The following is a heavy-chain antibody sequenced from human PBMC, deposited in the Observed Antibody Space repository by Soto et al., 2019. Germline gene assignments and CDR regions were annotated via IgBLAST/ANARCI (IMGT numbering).Heavy chain of an antibody. D-gene: IGHD1-26*01. CDR3: ARDPGATTWGGYFDY. V-gene: IGHV3-66*01. J-gene: IGHJ4*02. CDR1: GFTVSSNY. CDR2: IYSGGST. Sequence: EVQLVESVGCLVQPGGSLRLSCAASGFTVSSNYMSWVRQAPGKGLEWVSVIYSGGSTYYADSVKGRFTVSRDNSKNTLYLQMNSLRAEDTAVYYCARDPGATTWGGYFDYWGQGTLVTVSS.